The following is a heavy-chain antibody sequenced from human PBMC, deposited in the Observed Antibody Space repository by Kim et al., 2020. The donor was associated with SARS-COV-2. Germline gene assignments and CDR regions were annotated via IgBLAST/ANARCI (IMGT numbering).Heavy chain of an antibody. D-gene: IGHD5-12*01. Sequence: GGSLRLSCAASGFTFSSYSMNWVRQAPGKGLEWVSSISSSSSYIYYADSVKGRFTISRDNAKNSLYQQMNSLRAEDTAVYYCARDRGRGWLQPDYWGQGTLVTVSS. V-gene: IGHV3-21*01. CDR1: GFTFSSYS. J-gene: IGHJ4*02. CDR3: ARDRGRGWLQPDY. CDR2: ISSSSSYI.